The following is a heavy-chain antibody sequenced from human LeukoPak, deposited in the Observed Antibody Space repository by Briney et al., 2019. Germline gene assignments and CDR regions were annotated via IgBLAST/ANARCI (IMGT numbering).Heavy chain of an antibody. CDR1: GGSFSGYY. CDR3: AREEVVAAFGYFDY. CDR2: INHSGST. V-gene: IGHV4-34*01. D-gene: IGHD2-15*01. Sequence: SETLSLTCAVYGGSFSGYYWSWIRQPPGKGLEWIGEINHSGSTNYNPSLKSRVTISVDTSKNQFSLKLSSVTAADTAVYYCAREEVVAAFGYFDYWGQGTLVTVSS. J-gene: IGHJ4*02.